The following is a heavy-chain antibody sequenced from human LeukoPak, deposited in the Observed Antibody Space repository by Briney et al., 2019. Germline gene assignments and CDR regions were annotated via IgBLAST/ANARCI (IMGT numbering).Heavy chain of an antibody. CDR3: ARDLAARHFDY. V-gene: IGHV3-33*01. J-gene: IGHJ4*02. D-gene: IGHD6-6*01. CDR2: IWYDGSKK. CDR1: GFTFSSYG. Sequence: GGSLRLACEAPGFTFSSYGRHWVRQAPGKGLGWVAVIWYDGSKKYYGDSVKGRLTISRDNSKNTLYLQMNSLRVEDMAIYYCARDLAARHFDYWGQGTLVTVSS.